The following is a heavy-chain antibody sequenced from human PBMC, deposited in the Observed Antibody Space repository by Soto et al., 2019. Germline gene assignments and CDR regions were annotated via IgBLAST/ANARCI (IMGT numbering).Heavy chain of an antibody. D-gene: IGHD3-10*01. CDR2: IYYTGIT. Sequence: SDTMSLTCTVHSTSIYNYHCTWPRQPPGKGLEWIAYIYYTGITNFNPSLKSRVTISMDTSKNQFSLKLRSVTAADTAVYFCATLRGLGVVSPYFDYWGQG. CDR1: STSIYNYH. CDR3: ATLRGLGVVSPYFDY. V-gene: IGHV4-59*08. J-gene: IGHJ4*02.